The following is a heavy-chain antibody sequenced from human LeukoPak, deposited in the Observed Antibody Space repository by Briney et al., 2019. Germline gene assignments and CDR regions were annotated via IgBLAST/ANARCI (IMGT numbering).Heavy chain of an antibody. D-gene: IGHD6-6*01. CDR2: IFYTGST. CDR1: GGSVSSYY. CDR3: ARVSRGQLVYFDY. Sequence: SETLSLTCTVSGGSVSSYYWSWIRQPPGKGLEWIGYIFYTGSTKSNPSLNSRVTISVDRSKNQFSLKLSSVTAADTAVYYCARVSRGQLVYFDYWGQGTLVTVSS. J-gene: IGHJ4*02. V-gene: IGHV4-59*02.